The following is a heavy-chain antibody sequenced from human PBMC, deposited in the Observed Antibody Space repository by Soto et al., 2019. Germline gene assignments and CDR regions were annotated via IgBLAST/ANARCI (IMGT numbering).Heavy chain of an antibody. Sequence: GGSLRLSCAAFGFTFSSYSMHWVRQAPGKGLEWVAVISYDGSNKYYADSEKGRFTISRDNSKNTLYLQMNSLTPEDTAVYYCARVYSSLDYGIDYWGQGTLVTVSS. CDR2: ISYDGSNK. J-gene: IGHJ4*02. V-gene: IGHV3-30-3*01. CDR3: ARVYSSLDYGIDY. CDR1: GFTFSSYS. D-gene: IGHD6-6*01.